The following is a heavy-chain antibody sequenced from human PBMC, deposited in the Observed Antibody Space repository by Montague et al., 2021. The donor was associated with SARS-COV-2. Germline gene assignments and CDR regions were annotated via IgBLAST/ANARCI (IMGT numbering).Heavy chain of an antibody. V-gene: IGHV3-53*04. CDR1: GFTVSSNY. D-gene: IGHD3-10*01. CDR3: ARDLTYGSGRGYYYYGMDV. CDR2: IYSGGST. Sequence: SLRLSCAASGFTVSSNYMSWVRQAPGKGLEWVSVIYSGGSTYYADSVKGRFTISRHNSKNTLYLQTNSLRAEDTAVYYCARDLTYGSGRGYYYYGMDVWGQGTTVTVSS. J-gene: IGHJ6*02.